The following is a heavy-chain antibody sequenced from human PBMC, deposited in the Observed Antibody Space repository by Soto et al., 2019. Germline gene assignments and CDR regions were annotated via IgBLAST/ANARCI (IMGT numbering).Heavy chain of an antibody. Sequence: GGSLRLSCAASGFTFSDYYISWVRQAPGKGLEWLLYISQSGTTVYYADSLKGRFTVSRDNARNSLYLQMNGLRAEDTAIYYCAREGHTYGSDYWGQGTLVTVSS. CDR3: AREGHTYGSDY. CDR2: ISQSGTTV. V-gene: IGHV3-11*01. CDR1: GFTFSDYY. D-gene: IGHD3-10*01. J-gene: IGHJ4*02.